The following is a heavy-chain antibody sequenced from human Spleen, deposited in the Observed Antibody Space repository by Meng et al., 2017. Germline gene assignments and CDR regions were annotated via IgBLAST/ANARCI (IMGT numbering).Heavy chain of an antibody. D-gene: IGHD3-10*01. CDR2: ISYDGTTI. Sequence: GESLKISCAASGFIFSSYAMHWVRQAPGKGLEWVAIISYDGTTIYYSDSVKGRFTISRDNAKNTLYLQMNSLRAEDTAVYYCARGGYYGSGSYDYWGQGTLVTVSS. J-gene: IGHJ4*02. CDR1: GFIFSSYA. CDR3: ARGGYYGSGSYDY. V-gene: IGHV3-30*07.